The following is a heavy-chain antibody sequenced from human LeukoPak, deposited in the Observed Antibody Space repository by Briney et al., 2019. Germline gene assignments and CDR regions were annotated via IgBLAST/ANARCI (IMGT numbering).Heavy chain of an antibody. D-gene: IGHD7-27*01. CDR1: GITFSNYG. V-gene: IGHV3-30*18. CDR3: AKQELGIFQGSDY. CDR2: VSYDGSDK. Sequence: GGSLRLSCVGSGITFSNYGMYWVRQAPGKGLEWVAAVSYDGSDKYYADSVKGRFTISRDNSKNTLFLQMNSLRAEDTAVYYCAKQELGIFQGSDYWGQGTLVTVSS. J-gene: IGHJ4*02.